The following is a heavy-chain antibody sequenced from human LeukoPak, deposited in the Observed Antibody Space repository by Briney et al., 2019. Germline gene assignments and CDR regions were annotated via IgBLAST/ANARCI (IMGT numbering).Heavy chain of an antibody. D-gene: IGHD2-2*03. CDR1: GFSFTKYA. CDR2: VKGRGET. J-gene: IGHJ4*02. V-gene: IGHV3-23*01. Sequence: VGALRLSCAASGFSFTKYAMSWVCPAPPRGPGWVSSVKGRGETFYADSVKSRFILSRDNSRNTLYLQLHNLRVEDTAIYYCARASWISTADSVWWGQGTQVTVSS. CDR3: ARASWISTADSVW.